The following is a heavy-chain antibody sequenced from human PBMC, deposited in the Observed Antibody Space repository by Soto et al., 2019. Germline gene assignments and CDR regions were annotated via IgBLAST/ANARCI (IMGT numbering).Heavy chain of an antibody. D-gene: IGHD5-12*01. CDR3: ARDAEMATINGYFDY. J-gene: IGHJ4*02. V-gene: IGHV4-4*07. CDR1: GGSISSYY. CDR2: IYTSGST. Sequence: SETLSLTCTVSGGSISSYYWSWIRQPAGKGLEWIGRIYTSGSTNYNPSLKSRVTMSVDTSKNQFSLKLSSVTAADTAVYYCARDAEMATINGYFDYWGQGTLVTVSS.